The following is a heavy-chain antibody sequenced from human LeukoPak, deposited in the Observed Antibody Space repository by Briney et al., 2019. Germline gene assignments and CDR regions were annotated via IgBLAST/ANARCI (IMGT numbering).Heavy chain of an antibody. D-gene: IGHD3-22*01. CDR1: GGTFSSYA. J-gene: IGHJ4*02. V-gene: IGHV1-69*05. CDR2: IIPIFGTA. Sequence: GASVKVSCKASGGTFSSYAISWVRQAPGQGLEWMGGIIPIFGTANYAQKFQGRVTITTDESTSTAYMELSSLRSEDTAVYYCARFVYDSSGYYYLGYWGQGTLVTVSS. CDR3: ARFVYDSSGYYYLGY.